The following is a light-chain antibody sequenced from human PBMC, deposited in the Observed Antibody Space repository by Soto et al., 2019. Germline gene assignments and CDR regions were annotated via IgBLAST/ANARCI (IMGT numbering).Light chain of an antibody. V-gene: IGKV4-1*01. J-gene: IGKJ4*01. CDR2: WAS. Sequence: DIVMTQSPDSLAVSLGERATINCKSSQSVLYSSSNKNYLAWYQQHPGQPPKLLIYWASTRESGVPDRFSGSGSGTDFTLTISSLQAEDVAVYYCQQYYTPSLTFGGGTKVEIK. CDR3: QQYYTPSLT. CDR1: QSVLYSSSNKNY.